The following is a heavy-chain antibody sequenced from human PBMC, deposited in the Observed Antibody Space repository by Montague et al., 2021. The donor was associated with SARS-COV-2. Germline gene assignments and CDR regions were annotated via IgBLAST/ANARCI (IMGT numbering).Heavy chain of an antibody. CDR3: AKEQYSSSWSVFDY. D-gene: IGHD6-13*01. V-gene: IGHV3-30*04. J-gene: IGHJ4*02. CDR2: ISYDGSKK. CDR1: GFTFSTYP. Sequence: SLRLSCAASGFTFSTYPMHWVRQAPGKGLEWLVVISYDGSKKDYADSVKGRFTISRDNSENMLYLQMNSPRAEDTAVYYCAKEQYSSSWSVFDYWGQGTVVAVSS.